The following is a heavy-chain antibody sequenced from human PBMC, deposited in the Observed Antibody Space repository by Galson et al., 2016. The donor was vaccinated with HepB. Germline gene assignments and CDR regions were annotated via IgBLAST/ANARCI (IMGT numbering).Heavy chain of an antibody. CDR1: GFTFSSYA. CDR2: ISAASNT. Sequence: SLRLSCAASGFTFSSYAMSWVRQAPGKGLEWVSVISAASNTYYTDSVKGRFTISRDNSKNTLYLQMNSLRAEDTAVYYCAKTVRMTTVTGFDYWGQGTLSPSPQ. J-gene: IGHJ4*02. CDR3: AKTVRMTTVTGFDY. V-gene: IGHV3-23*01. D-gene: IGHD4-17*01.